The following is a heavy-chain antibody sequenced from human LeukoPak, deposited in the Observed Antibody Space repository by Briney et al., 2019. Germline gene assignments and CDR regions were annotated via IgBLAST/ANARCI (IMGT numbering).Heavy chain of an antibody. CDR3: ARRLEYSGSKGVFDY. D-gene: IGHD1-26*01. CDR2: IYSGGYT. V-gene: IGHV3-66*01. Sequence: GGSLRLSCAASGFTVTSNYMTWVRQAPGQGLAWVSIIYSGGYTDYADSVKGRFTISRDNSKNTLYLQMHSLRAEDTAVYYCARRLEYSGSKGVFDYWGQGTLVTVSS. CDR1: GFTVTSNY. J-gene: IGHJ4*02.